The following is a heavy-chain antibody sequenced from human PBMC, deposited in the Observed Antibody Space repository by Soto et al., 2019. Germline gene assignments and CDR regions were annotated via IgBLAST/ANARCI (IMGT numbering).Heavy chain of an antibody. J-gene: IGHJ4*02. CDR3: AKREPSSGPDY. D-gene: IGHD3-22*01. V-gene: IGHV3-23*01. CDR2: ISDSGGST. Sequence: EVQLLESGGGLVQPGGSLRLSCAASGFTFSSYAMSWVRQAPGKGLEWVSTISDSGGSTYYAESLKGRFTISRDNSKNTLYLQMTSLRAEDTAIYYCAKREPSSGPDYWGQGTLVTVSS. CDR1: GFTFSSYA.